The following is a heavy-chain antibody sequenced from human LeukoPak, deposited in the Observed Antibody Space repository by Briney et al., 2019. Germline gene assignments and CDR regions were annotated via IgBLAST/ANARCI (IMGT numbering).Heavy chain of an antibody. J-gene: IGHJ4*02. CDR1: GYTLTELS. D-gene: IGHD3-10*01. CDR3: ATGTTWFGELYPYYFDY. V-gene: IGHV1-24*01. CDR2: FDPEDGET. Sequence: ASVKVSCKVSGYTLTELSMHWVRQAPGKGLEWMGGFDPEDGETIYVQKFQGRVTMTEDTSTDTAYMELSSLRSEDTAVYHCATGTTWFGELYPYYFDYWGQGTLVTVSS.